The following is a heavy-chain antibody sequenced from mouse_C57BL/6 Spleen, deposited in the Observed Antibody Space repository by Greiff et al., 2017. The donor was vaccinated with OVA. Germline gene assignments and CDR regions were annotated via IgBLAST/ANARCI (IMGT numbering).Heavy chain of an antibody. Sequence: QVQLQQPGAELVRPGTSVKLSCKASGYTFTSYWMHWVKQRPGQGLEWIGVIDPSDSYTNYNQKFKGKATLTVDTSSSTAYMQLSSLTSEDSAVYYCARSTGTRDAMDYWGQGTSVTVSS. CDR3: ARSTGTRDAMDY. D-gene: IGHD4-1*01. J-gene: IGHJ4*01. CDR2: IDPSDSYT. CDR1: GYTFTSYW. V-gene: IGHV1-59*01.